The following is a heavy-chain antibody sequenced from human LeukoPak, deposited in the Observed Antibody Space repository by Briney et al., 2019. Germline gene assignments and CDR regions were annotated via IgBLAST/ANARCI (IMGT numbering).Heavy chain of an antibody. CDR1: GGSISSSTYY. J-gene: IGHJ6*03. CDR3: AGHFGSSNWSYYYYYMDV. Sequence: PSETLSLTCTVSGGSISSSTYYWGWIRQPPGKGLEWIGSIYYSGSTYYNPSLKSRVTISVDTSKNQFSLKLSSVTAADTAVYYCAGHFGSSNWSYYYYYMDVWGKGATVTVSS. CDR2: IYYSGST. V-gene: IGHV4-39*01. D-gene: IGHD6-13*01.